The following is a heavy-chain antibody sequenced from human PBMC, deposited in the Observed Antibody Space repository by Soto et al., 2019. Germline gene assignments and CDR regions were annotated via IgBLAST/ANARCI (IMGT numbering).Heavy chain of an antibody. CDR1: GFTFSSYG. D-gene: IGHD2-15*01. J-gene: IGHJ4*02. CDR3: ARDGLRYCSGGSCCSDY. Sequence: GGSLRLSCAASGFTFSSYGMHWVRQAPGKGLEWVAVIWYDGSNKYYADSVKGRFTISRDNSKNTLYLQMNSLRAEDTVVYFCARDGLRYCSGGSCCSDYWGQGTLVTVSA. CDR2: IWYDGSNK. V-gene: IGHV3-33*01.